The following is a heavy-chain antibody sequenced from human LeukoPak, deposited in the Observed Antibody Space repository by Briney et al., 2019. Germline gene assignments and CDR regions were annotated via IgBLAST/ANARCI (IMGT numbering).Heavy chain of an antibody. CDR2: IIPIFGTA. CDR1: GGTFSSYA. J-gene: IGHJ3*02. Sequence: ASVKVSCKASGGTFSSYAISWVRQAPGQGLEWMGGIIPIFGTANYAQKFQGRVTITTDESTSTAYMELSSLRSEDTAVYYCVESSGYYSDAFDIWGQGTMVTVSS. V-gene: IGHV1-69*05. CDR3: VESSGYYSDAFDI. D-gene: IGHD3-22*01.